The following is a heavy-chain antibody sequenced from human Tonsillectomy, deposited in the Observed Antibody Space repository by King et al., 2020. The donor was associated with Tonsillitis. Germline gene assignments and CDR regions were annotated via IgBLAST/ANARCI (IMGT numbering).Heavy chain of an antibody. V-gene: IGHV3-49*04. D-gene: IGHD4/OR15-4a*01. CDR1: GFSFRDYG. J-gene: IGHJ4*02. CDR2: IRSKGHGGTT. Sequence: VQLVESGGGFVQPGRSLRLSCSASGFSFRDYGMSWVRQAPGKGLEWVGFIRSKGHGGTTEYAASVKGRFSISREDSANLAYLHMDSLKTEDTAVYYCTRIPCRDGASYGFLYYFDNGGQGTLVTVSS. CDR3: TRIPCRDGASYGFLYYFDN.